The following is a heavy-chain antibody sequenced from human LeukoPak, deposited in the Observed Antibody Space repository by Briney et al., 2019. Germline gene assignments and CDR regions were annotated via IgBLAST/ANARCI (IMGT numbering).Heavy chain of an antibody. CDR1: GGSISSGSYY. D-gene: IGHD2/OR15-2a*01. Sequence: NPSQTLSLTCTVSGGSISSGSYYWSWIRQPAGKGLEWIGRIYTSGSTNYNPSLKSRVTLSVDTSKNQFSLKLSSVTAADTAVYYCASNRSPRSKLDAFDIWGQGTMVTVSS. CDR3: ASNRSPRSKLDAFDI. J-gene: IGHJ3*02. V-gene: IGHV4-61*02. CDR2: IYTSGST.